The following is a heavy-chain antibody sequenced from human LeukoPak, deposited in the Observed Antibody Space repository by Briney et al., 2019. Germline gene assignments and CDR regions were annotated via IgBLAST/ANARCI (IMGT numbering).Heavy chain of an antibody. CDR3: ARDPSNTSGWKTWFDS. D-gene: IGHD6-19*01. CDR2: ISGYNGDT. CDR1: GFIFTKYG. V-gene: IGHV1-18*01. Sequence: GASVKVSCKASGFIFTKYGIRGVRQAPGQGLEWVGWISGYNGDTNYAQKLQGRVTMTTDTSTSTAHMELRSLRSDDTAVYYCARDPSNTSGWKTWFDSWGQGTLVTVSS. J-gene: IGHJ5*01.